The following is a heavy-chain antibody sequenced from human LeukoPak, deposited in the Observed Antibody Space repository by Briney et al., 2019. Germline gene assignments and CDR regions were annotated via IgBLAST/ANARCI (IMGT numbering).Heavy chain of an antibody. CDR3: ARVYPGRNYLNWFDP. V-gene: IGHV1-18*01. Sequence: ASVKVSCKASGYTFTSYGISWVRQAPGQGLEWMGWISAYNGNTNYAQKLQGRVTMTTDTSTSTAYMELRSLRSDDTAVYYCARVYPGRNYLNWFDPWGQGTLVTVSS. D-gene: IGHD1-7*01. CDR2: ISAYNGNT. J-gene: IGHJ5*02. CDR1: GYTFTSYG.